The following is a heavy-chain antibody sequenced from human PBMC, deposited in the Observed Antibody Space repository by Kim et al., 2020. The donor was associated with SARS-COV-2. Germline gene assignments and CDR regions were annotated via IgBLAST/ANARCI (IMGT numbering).Heavy chain of an antibody. Sequence: RGRFTISSDNSKNTLYLQMNSLGAEDTAVYYCAKDVTNEYSSGSVGLFDYWGQGTLVTVSS. CDR3: AKDVTNEYSSGSVGLFDY. V-gene: IGHV3-23*01. J-gene: IGHJ4*02. D-gene: IGHD6-19*01.